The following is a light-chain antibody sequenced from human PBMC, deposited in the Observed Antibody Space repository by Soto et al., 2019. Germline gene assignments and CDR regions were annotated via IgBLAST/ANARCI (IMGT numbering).Light chain of an antibody. V-gene: IGKV3-20*01. J-gene: IGKJ5*01. CDR1: QSFSGNY. Sequence: EFVMTMSPGTLSLSPRERVTLSCMASQSFSGNYLTWYQHKPGQAPRLLIYGSYHRATGIPDRFSGSGSGTDFSLTISRLEPEDFAVYYCQQYGDSLSITFGQGTRLEIK. CDR2: GSY. CDR3: QQYGDSLSIT.